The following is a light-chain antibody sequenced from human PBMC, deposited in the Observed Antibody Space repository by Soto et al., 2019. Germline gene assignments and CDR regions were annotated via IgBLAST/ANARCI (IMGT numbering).Light chain of an antibody. CDR2: LEGSGSY. V-gene: IGLV4-60*03. Sequence: QPVLTQSSSASASLGSSVKLTCTLSSGHSSYIIAWHQQQPGKAPRYLMKLEGSGSYNKGSGVPDRFSGSSSGADRYLTISNLQSEDEADYYCETWLGVFGGGTKLTVL. CDR1: SGHSSYI. J-gene: IGLJ2*01. CDR3: ETWLGV.